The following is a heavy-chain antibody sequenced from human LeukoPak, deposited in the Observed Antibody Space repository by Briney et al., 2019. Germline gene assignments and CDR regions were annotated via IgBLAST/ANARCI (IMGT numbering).Heavy chain of an antibody. CDR2: IYYSGST. CDR1: GGSISSYY. V-gene: IGHV4-59*01. Sequence: KPSETLSLTCTVSGGSISSYYWSWIRQPPGKGLEWIGYIYYSGSTNYNPSLKSRVTISVDTSKNQFSLKLSSVTAADTAVYYCARGPTSSNWFDPWGQGTLVTVSS. CDR3: ARGPTSSNWFDP. J-gene: IGHJ5*02.